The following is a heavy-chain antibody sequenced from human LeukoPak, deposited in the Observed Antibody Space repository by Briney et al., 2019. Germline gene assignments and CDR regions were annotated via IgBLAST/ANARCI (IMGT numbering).Heavy chain of an antibody. CDR3: ARDQAYYYDSSGYYDRIPVRTETEGWFDP. CDR1: RGTFSSYA. D-gene: IGHD3-22*01. J-gene: IGHJ5*02. CDR2: IIPIFGIA. Sequence: ASVTVSCTASRGTFSSYAISWVRQAPGQGLEWLGRIIPIFGIANYAQKFQGRVTITADKSTSTAYMELRSLRSEDTAVYYCARDQAYYYDSSGYYDRIPVRTETEGWFDPWGQGTLVTVSS. V-gene: IGHV1-69*04.